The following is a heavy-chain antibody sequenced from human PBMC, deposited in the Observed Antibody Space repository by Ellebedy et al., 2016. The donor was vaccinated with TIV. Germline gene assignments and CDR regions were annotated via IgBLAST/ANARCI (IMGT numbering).Heavy chain of an antibody. V-gene: IGHV3-7*03. Sequence: GESLKISCAASGFTLSSYWMSWVRQAPGKGLEWVANINQDGSEKYDVDSVKGRFSIYRDNAQHSLYLQMNSLRAEDTAVYYSARAVGGSSSLWGQGTLVTVSS. CDR3: ARAVGGSSSL. CDR2: INQDGSEK. CDR1: GFTLSSYW. D-gene: IGHD6-13*01. J-gene: IGHJ4*02.